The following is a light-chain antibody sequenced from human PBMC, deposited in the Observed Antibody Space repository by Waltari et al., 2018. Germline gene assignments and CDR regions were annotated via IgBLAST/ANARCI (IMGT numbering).Light chain of an antibody. Sequence: DIQLTQSPSFLSASVGDRVPITCRASQGISTYLLWYQQKPGKAPNLLIYEAATLQSGVPSRFSGSGSGTEFALTISSLQPEDFATYYCQQLNSYPYTFGQGTRLEIK. J-gene: IGKJ2*01. V-gene: IGKV1-9*01. CDR1: QGISTY. CDR3: QQLNSYPYT. CDR2: EAA.